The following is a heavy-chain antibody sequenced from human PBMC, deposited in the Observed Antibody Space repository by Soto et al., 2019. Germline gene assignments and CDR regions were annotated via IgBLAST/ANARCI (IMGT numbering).Heavy chain of an antibody. D-gene: IGHD2-15*01. CDR1: GFTFSSYA. J-gene: IGHJ4*02. CDR2: ISGSGSST. CDR3: AQGGAYCDVGTCYPPDY. Sequence: PGGSLRLSCAASGFTFSSYAMSWVRQAPGKGLEWVSAISGSGSSTYYADSVKGRFTISRDNSKNTLYLQMNSLRAKDTGVYYCAQGGAYCDVGTCYPPDYWGQGTLVTVSS. V-gene: IGHV3-23*01.